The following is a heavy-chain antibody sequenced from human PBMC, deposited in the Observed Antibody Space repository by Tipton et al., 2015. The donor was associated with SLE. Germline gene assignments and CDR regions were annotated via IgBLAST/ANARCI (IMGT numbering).Heavy chain of an antibody. D-gene: IGHD1-26*01. CDR3: GREIPAGATALDY. V-gene: IGHV3-7*01. J-gene: IGHJ4*02. CDR2: IKEDGTKR. Sequence: GSLRLSCEASGFTFGSYWMSWVRLAPGKGLEWVANIKEDGTKRYHLDSVEGRFSISRDNAKNSLYLQMNNLRADDTALYYCGREIPAGATALDYWGQGTLVTVPS. CDR1: GFTFGSYW.